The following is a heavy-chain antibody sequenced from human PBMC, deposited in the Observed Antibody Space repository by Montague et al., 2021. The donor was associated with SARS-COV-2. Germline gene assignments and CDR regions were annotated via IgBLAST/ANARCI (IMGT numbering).Heavy chain of an antibody. V-gene: IGHV3-48*03. Sequence: SLRLSCAASGSTFSSYEMNWVRQAPGKGLEWVSYISSSGSSIYYADSVKGRFTISRDNAKNSLYLQMNSLRAEDTAVYYCAREGYYDSSGYPLSYWGQGTLVTVSS. J-gene: IGHJ4*02. D-gene: IGHD3-22*01. CDR2: ISSSGSSI. CDR1: GSTFSSYE. CDR3: AREGYYDSSGYPLSY.